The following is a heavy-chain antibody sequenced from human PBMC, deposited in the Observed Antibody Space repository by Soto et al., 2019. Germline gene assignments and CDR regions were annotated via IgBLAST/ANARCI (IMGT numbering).Heavy chain of an antibody. CDR1: GFTFSSYG. D-gene: IGHD1-26*01. Sequence: GGSLRLSCAASGFTFSSYGMHWVRQAPGKGLEWVAVLSYDGSVRASADSVKGRFSISRDDSKNTLYLQMDSLRAEDTAVYYCAKSRLGGTYYYYYGMDVWGQGTTVTVSS. V-gene: IGHV3-30*18. J-gene: IGHJ6*02. CDR2: LSYDGSVR. CDR3: AKSRLGGTYYYYYGMDV.